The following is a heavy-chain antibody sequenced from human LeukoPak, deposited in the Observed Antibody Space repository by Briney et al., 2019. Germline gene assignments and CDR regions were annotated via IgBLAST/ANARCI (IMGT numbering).Heavy chain of an antibody. J-gene: IGHJ6*02. D-gene: IGHD5-18*01. Sequence: GRSLRLSCTVSGVTFGDHAMSWVRQAPGKGLEWGGFIRSKTYGGTTEYAASVKGRFIISRDDSTSIAYLQMNSLKTEDTAVYYCTRGPIQLWLYHGMDVWGQGTTVTVSS. CDR1: GVTFGDHA. V-gene: IGHV3-49*04. CDR3: TRGPIQLWLYHGMDV. CDR2: IRSKTYGGTT.